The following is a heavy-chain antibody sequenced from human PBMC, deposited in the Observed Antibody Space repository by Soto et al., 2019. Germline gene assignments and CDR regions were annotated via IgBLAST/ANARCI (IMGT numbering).Heavy chain of an antibody. J-gene: IGHJ4*02. V-gene: IGHV1-3*01. Sequence: QVQLVQSGPEVKKTGASVKVSCRASGYFITSYAIHWVRQAPGPRLEWLGWINAANGHTKYSQNFQGRVIITRDTSANTGYMEVSSLKSGDTAVYYCARGSIAVAGRNQLDYWGQGTRVTVCS. CDR2: INAANGHT. CDR1: GYFITSYA. D-gene: IGHD6-19*01. CDR3: ARGSIAVAGRNQLDY.